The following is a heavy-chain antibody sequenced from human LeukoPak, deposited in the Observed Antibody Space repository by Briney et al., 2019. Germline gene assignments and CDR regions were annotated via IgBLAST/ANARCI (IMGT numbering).Heavy chain of an antibody. CDR1: GGSFSGYY. V-gene: IGHV4-34*01. CDR2: INHSGST. J-gene: IGHJ6*02. Sequence: NPSETLSLTCAVYGGSFSGYYWSWIRQPPGKGLEWIGEINHSGSTNYNPSLKSRVTISVDTSKNQFSLKLSSVTAADTAVYYCARGHARNYDFWSGYYKGYYYGMDVWGQGTTVTVSS. D-gene: IGHD3-3*01. CDR3: ARGHARNYDFWSGYYKGYYYGMDV.